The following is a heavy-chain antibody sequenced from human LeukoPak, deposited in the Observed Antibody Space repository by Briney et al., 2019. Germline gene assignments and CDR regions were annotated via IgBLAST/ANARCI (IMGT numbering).Heavy chain of an antibody. CDR3: ARESIWYSRSYLGGDNFDY. D-gene: IGHD1-26*01. J-gene: IGHJ4*02. CDR1: GGSVNSGCYY. Sequence: SETLSLTCNVSGGSVNSGCYYWRWIRHPPGKGLEWFGDLYYSGSTNYNPSLKSRVTISVDTSKNQFSLKLSSVTAADTAVYYCARESIWYSRSYLGGDNFDYWGQGTLVTVSS. CDR2: LYYSGST. V-gene: IGHV4-61*01.